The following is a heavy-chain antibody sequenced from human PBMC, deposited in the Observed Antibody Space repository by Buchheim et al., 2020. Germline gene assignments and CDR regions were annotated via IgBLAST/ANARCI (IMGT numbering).Heavy chain of an antibody. CDR1: GFTFSSYA. CDR2: ISGSGGST. V-gene: IGHV3-23*01. J-gene: IGHJ4*02. Sequence: EVQLLESGGGLVQPGGSLRLSCAASGFTFSSYAMSWVRQAPGKGLEWVSAISGSGGSTYYADSVKGRFTISSDHSQNRLVLQMNSLRAEDTAVYYCAKDPNVDTAMVADYWGQGTL. CDR3: AKDPNVDTAMVADY. D-gene: IGHD5-18*01.